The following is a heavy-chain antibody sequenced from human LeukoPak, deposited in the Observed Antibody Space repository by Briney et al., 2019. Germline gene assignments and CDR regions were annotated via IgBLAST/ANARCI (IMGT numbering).Heavy chain of an antibody. V-gene: IGHV1-2*06. D-gene: IGHD6-19*01. CDR3: AGEGIAVAAFDY. J-gene: IGHJ4*02. CDR2: INPNSGGT. CDR1: GYTFTGYY. Sequence: ASVKVSCKASGYTFTGYYMHWVRQATGQGLEWMGRINPNSGGTNYAQKFQGRVTMTGDTSISTAYMELSRLRSDDTAVYYCAGEGIAVAAFDYWGQGTLVTVSS.